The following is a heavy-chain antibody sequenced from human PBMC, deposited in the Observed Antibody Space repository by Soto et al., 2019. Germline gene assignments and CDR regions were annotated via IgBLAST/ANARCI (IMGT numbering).Heavy chain of an antibody. CDR2: INHSGST. CDR3: ARGRHIVVVTAIPRRGPFAY. CDR1: GGSFSGYY. J-gene: IGHJ4*02. D-gene: IGHD2-21*02. V-gene: IGHV4-34*01. Sequence: PSETLSLTCAVYGGSFSGYYWSWIRQPPGKGLEWIGEINHSGSTNYNPSLKSRVTISVDTSKNQFSLKLSSVTAADTAVYYCARGRHIVVVTAIPRRGPFAYWGQGTLVTVSS.